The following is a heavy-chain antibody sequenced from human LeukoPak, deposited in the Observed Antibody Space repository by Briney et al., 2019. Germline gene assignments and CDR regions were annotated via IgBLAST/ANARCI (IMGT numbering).Heavy chain of an antibody. Sequence: SETLSLTCAVYGGSFSGYYWSWIRQPPGKGLEWIGEINHSGSTNYNPSLKSRVTISVDTSKNQFSLKLSSVTAADTAVYYCARVWGSSGYYFDYWGQGTLVTVSS. CDR1: GGSFSGYY. D-gene: IGHD3-22*01. CDR3: ARVWGSSGYYFDY. CDR2: INHSGST. V-gene: IGHV4-34*01. J-gene: IGHJ4*02.